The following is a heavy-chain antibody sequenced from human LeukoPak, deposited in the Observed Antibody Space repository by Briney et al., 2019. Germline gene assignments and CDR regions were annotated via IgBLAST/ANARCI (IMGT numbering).Heavy chain of an antibody. J-gene: IGHJ5*02. CDR2: INHSGSI. CDR1: GGSFSGYY. CDR3: ARGKWFDP. Sequence: SETLSLTCAVYGGSFSGYYWSWIRQPPGKGLEWTGEINHSGSINYNPSLKSRVTISVDTSKNQFSLKLSSVTAADTAVYYCARGKWFDPWGQGTLVTVSS. V-gene: IGHV4-34*01.